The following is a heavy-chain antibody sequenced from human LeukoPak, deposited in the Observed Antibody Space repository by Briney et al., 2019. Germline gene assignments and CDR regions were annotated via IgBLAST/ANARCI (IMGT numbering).Heavy chain of an antibody. D-gene: IGHD5-12*01. J-gene: IGHJ6*04. V-gene: IGHV3-48*03. CDR2: ISSSGSTI. Sequence: GGSLRLSCAASGFTFSSYEMNWVRQAPGKGLEWVSYISSSGSTIYYADSVKGRSTISRDNAKNSLYLQMNSLRAEDTAVYYCASWLRYYYYGMDVWGKGTTVTVSS. CDR3: ASWLRYYYYGMDV. CDR1: GFTFSSYE.